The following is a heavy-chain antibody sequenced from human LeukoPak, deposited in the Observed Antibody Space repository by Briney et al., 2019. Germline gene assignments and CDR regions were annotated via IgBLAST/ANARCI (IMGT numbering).Heavy chain of an antibody. Sequence: GESLKISCKGSGYTFTSYWIGWVRQMPAKGLEWMGIIYPGDSDTRYSPSFQGQVTISADKSISTAYLQWNSLQASDSAMYYCARRYDFWSGYYLDHWGQGTLVAVSS. CDR1: GYTFTSYW. J-gene: IGHJ4*02. V-gene: IGHV5-51*01. D-gene: IGHD3-3*01. CDR2: IYPGDSDT. CDR3: ARRYDFWSGYYLDH.